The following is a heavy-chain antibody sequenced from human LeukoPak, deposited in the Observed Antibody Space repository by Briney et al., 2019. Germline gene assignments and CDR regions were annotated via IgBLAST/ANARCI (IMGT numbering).Heavy chain of an antibody. D-gene: IGHD3-10*01. CDR2: ISSSSSTI. J-gene: IGHJ4*02. Sequence: QPGGSLRLSCAASGFTFSSYSINWVRQAPGKGLEWVSYISSSSSTIYYAESVKGRFTISRDNAKNSLYLQMNSLRDEDTAVYYCARETAVWFGESYGGDFDYWGQGALVTVSS. V-gene: IGHV3-48*02. CDR1: GFTFSSYS. CDR3: ARETAVWFGESYGGDFDY.